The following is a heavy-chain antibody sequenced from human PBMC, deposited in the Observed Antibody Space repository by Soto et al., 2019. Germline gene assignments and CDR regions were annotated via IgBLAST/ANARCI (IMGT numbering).Heavy chain of an antibody. J-gene: IGHJ6*02. D-gene: IGHD6-13*01. CDR3: ARVPGYSSPYYGMDV. V-gene: IGHV4-30-4*01. CDR2: IYYTGST. Sequence: SETLSLICTVSGGSFSSGDYYWSWVRQPPGKGLEWIGYIYYTGSTFNNPSLKSRVTISVDTSKNQFSLKLSSVTAADTAVYYCARVPGYSSPYYGMDVWGQGTTVTVSS. CDR1: GGSFSSGDYY.